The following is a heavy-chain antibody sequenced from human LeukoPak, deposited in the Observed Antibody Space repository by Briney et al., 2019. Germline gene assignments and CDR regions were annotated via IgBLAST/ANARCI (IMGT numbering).Heavy chain of an antibody. V-gene: IGHV3-21*01. D-gene: IGHD5-12*01. CDR1: GFTFSSYS. Sequence: PGGSLRLSCAASGFTFSSYSMNWVRQAPGKGLEWVSSTSSSSSYIYYADSVKGRFTISRDNAKNSLYLQMNSLRAEDTAVYYCARVRGYSGYVDAFDIWGQGTMVTVSS. J-gene: IGHJ3*02. CDR3: ARVRGYSGYVDAFDI. CDR2: TSSSSSYI.